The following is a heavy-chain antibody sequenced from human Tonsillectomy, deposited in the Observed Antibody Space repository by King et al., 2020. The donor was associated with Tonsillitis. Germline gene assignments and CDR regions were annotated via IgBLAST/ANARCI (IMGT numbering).Heavy chain of an antibody. D-gene: IGHD3-10*01. CDR2: IIPIFGAA. J-gene: IGHJ4*02. Sequence: VQLVESGAEVKKPGSSVKVSCKASGGTFSNYAISWVRQAPGLGLEWMGGIIPIFGAANYAHKFQGRVTITADESTTTAYMELSSLRSEDSAVYYCACVREPYDSGTYFFGFWGQGTLVTVSS. CDR3: ACVREPYDSGTYFFGF. V-gene: IGHV1-69*01. CDR1: GGTFSNYA.